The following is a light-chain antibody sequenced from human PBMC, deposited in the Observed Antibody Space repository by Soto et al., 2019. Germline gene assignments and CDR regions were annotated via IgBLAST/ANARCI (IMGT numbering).Light chain of an antibody. CDR1: QSVSSSY. J-gene: IGKJ1*01. CDR2: GAS. V-gene: IGKV3-20*01. CDR3: QQYGSSPPVT. Sequence: EIVLTQSPGTLSLSPGERATLSCRASQSVSSSYLAWYQQKPGQAPRLLIYGASSRATGIPDRFSGSGSGTDFTLTISRLEPEDFAVYYCQQYGSSPPVTFGQGNKVDIK.